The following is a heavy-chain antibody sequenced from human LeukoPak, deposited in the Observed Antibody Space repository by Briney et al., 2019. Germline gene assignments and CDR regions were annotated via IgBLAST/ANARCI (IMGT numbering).Heavy chain of an antibody. CDR2: IYPEDGET. J-gene: IGHJ6*03. Sequence: ASVKVSCKVSGYTPTELFMYCVRPAPGKGLEWVGGIYPEDGETNYAQKLQGRVTMSEGTSTETAYIELSSLRSEGPAAYYCATVGRIVGATAHCYYCMDVWGKGTTVTVSS. V-gene: IGHV1-24*01. D-gene: IGHD1-26*01. CDR1: GYTPTELF. CDR3: ATVGRIVGATAHCYYCMDV.